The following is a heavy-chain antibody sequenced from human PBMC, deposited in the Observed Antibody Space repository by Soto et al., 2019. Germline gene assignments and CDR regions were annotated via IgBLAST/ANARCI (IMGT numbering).Heavy chain of an antibody. J-gene: IGHJ5*02. V-gene: IGHV4-34*01. CDR1: GGSFSGYY. D-gene: IGHD1-26*01. CDR2: INHSGST. Sequence: SSETLSLTCTVYGGSFSGYYWSWIRQHPGKGLEWIGEINHSGSTNYNPSLKSRVTISVDTSKNQFSLKLSSVTAADTAVYYCARGLVRELLLNWLDPWGQGALVTVSS. CDR3: ARGLVRELLLNWLDP.